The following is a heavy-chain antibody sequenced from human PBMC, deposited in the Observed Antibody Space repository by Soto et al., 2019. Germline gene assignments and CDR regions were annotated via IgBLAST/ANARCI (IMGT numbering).Heavy chain of an antibody. V-gene: IGHV3-21*01. CDR2: VSFRGDI. Sequence: GGSLRLSCTASGFMFSSYTMNWVRQAPGKGLEWVSSVSFRGDIYYADSLEGRFTISRDDTKNSLYLQMNSLRAEDTAVYYCARGCSSASRYYYWGQGTLVTVYS. CDR1: GFMFSSYT. J-gene: IGHJ4*02. D-gene: IGHD2-2*01. CDR3: ARGCSSASRYYY.